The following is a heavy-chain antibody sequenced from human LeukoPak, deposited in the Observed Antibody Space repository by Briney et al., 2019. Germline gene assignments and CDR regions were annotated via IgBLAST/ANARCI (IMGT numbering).Heavy chain of an antibody. CDR3: ARARGGSGWKTNWFDP. Sequence: GASVKVSCKASGYTFTSYYMHWVRQAPGQGLEWMGIINPSGGSTSYAQKLQGRVTMTRDTSTSTVYMELSSLRSEDTAVYYCARARGGSGWKTNWFDPWGQGTLVTVSS. J-gene: IGHJ5*02. CDR2: INPSGGST. D-gene: IGHD6-19*01. CDR1: GYTFTSYY. V-gene: IGHV1-46*01.